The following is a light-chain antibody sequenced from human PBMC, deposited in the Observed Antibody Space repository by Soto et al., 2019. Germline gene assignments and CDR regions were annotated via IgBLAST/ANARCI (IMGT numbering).Light chain of an antibody. J-gene: IGLJ1*01. V-gene: IGLV3-21*02. CDR3: QVWDSSSDHYV. CDR1: IIGDKS. Sequence: SYELTQPTFLSVAPGQTAMITCGGNIIGDKSVHWYQQKPGQAPVLVVYDDSVRPSVNPERFSGANSGNTATLTSSRVAAGDEAEYYCQVWDSSSDHYVFGTGTKVTVL. CDR2: DDS.